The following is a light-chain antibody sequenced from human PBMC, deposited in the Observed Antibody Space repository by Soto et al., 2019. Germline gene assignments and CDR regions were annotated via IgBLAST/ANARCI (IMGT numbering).Light chain of an antibody. Sequence: EIVLTQSPGTLSLSPGERATLSCRASQSVSSSYLAWYQQKPGQAPRLLIYGASSRATGIPDMFSGSGSGTDFTLTISRLEPEYFAVYYCQQYGSSPLYTFGQGTKLEIK. V-gene: IGKV3-20*01. CDR1: QSVSSSY. CDR3: QQYGSSPLYT. J-gene: IGKJ2*01. CDR2: GAS.